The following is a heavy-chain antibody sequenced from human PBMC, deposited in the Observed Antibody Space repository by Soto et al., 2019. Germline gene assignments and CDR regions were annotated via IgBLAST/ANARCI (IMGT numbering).Heavy chain of an antibody. V-gene: IGHV4-61*08. J-gene: IGHJ4*02. CDR3: AREYYYGSGPWY. D-gene: IGHD3-10*01. CDR1: GGSISSGGYY. Sequence: PSETLSLTCTVSGGSISSGGYYWSWIRQPPGKGLEWIGYIYYSGSTNYNPSLKSRVTISVDTSKNQFSLKLSSVTAADTAVYYCAREYYYGSGPWYWGQGTLVTVSS. CDR2: IYYSGST.